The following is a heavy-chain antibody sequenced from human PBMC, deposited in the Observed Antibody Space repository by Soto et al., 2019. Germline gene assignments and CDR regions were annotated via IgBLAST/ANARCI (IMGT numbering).Heavy chain of an antibody. J-gene: IGHJ3*02. CDR1: GXTVSYNY. V-gene: IGHV3-53*01. D-gene: IGHD3-10*01. CDR2: IYRGGDT. Sequence: RRLSCAVSGXTVSYNYMNWYRQAPGKGVECVPVIYRGGDTFYADSVKGRFTISRDNSKNTLYLQMNSLRAADTAVYYCARGLYGSGSYYIGDAFDMWGQGTRVT. CDR3: ARGLYGSGSYYIGDAFDM.